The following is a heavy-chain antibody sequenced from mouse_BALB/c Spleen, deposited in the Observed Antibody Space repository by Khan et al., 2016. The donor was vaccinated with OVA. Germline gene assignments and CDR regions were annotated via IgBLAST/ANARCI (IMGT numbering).Heavy chain of an antibody. D-gene: IGHD1-1*01. CDR2: IYPGNVNT. V-gene: IGHV1S56*01. CDR1: GSTFTHFY. CDR3: ARGDYYCTYAMDY. J-gene: IGHJ4*01. Sequence: QVQLKESGPELVKPGASVRISCKASGSTFTHFYIHWVKQRPGQGLEWIGWIYPGNVNTKYNENFKGKATLTADKSSSTAYMLLSSLTSEDSAVYFWARGDYYCTYAMDYWGQGTSVIVSS.